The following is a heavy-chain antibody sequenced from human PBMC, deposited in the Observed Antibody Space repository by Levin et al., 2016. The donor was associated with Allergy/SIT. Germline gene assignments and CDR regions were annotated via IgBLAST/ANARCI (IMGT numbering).Heavy chain of an antibody. Sequence: VRQAPGKGLEWVSYISSSGSTIYYADSVKGRFTISRDNAKNSLYLQMNSLRAEDTAVYYCARGLTTVVTHFDYWGQGALVTVSS. CDR3: ARGLTTVVTHFDY. D-gene: IGHD4-23*01. J-gene: IGHJ4*02. CDR2: ISSSGSTI. V-gene: IGHV3-48*03.